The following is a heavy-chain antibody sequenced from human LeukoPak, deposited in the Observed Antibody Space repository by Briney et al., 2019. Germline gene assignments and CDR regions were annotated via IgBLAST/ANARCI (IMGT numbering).Heavy chain of an antibody. J-gene: IGHJ4*02. CDR1: GGTFSSYA. CDR3: ATKRGYSYGYVDY. Sequence: SVKVSCKASGGTFSSYAIRWVRQAPGQGLEWMGRIIPILGIANYAQKFQGRVTITADKSTSAAYMELSSLRSEDTAVYYCATKRGYSYGYVDYGGLGTLVTVSS. D-gene: IGHD5-18*01. V-gene: IGHV1-69*04. CDR2: IIPILGIA.